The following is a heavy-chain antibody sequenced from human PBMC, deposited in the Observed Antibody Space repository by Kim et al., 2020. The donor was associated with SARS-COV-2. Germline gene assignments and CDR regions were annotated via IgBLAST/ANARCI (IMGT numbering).Heavy chain of an antibody. V-gene: IGHV1-18*04. CDR3: ARGAYGDVSFDY. Sequence: ASVKVSCKASGYIFSTYGFSWVRQAPGQGLELLGWISARDGYAHYAQEVQGRVTMTTDTSTNTAYMELWSLGSDDTAMYYCARGAYGDVSFDYWGQGTLVPVSS. CDR2: ISARDGYA. J-gene: IGHJ4*02. D-gene: IGHD4-17*01. CDR1: GYIFSTYG.